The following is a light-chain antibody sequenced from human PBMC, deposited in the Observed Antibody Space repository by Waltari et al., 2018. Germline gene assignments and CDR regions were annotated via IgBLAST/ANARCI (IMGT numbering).Light chain of an antibody. CDR1: TSDVGVYNY. Sequence: QSALPHPPSVSGSPGQSITIPCTGTTSDVGVYNYVSWYQQHPGKAPKLMIYDVSNPPSGVSNRFSGSKSGNTASLTISGLQAEDEADYYCSSFTSSSTWVFGGGTKLTVL. CDR2: DVS. J-gene: IGLJ3*02. V-gene: IGLV2-14*01. CDR3: SSFTSSSTWV.